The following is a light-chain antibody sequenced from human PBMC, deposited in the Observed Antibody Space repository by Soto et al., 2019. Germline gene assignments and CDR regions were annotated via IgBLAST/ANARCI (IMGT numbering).Light chain of an antibody. CDR2: GAS. V-gene: IGKV3-20*01. J-gene: IGKJ5*01. Sequence: EIVFTPSPGTLSLSPGERATLSCRASQSVSSNYLAWYQQKPGQAPRLLIYGASNRATGIPDRFSGSGSGTEFTLSISSLQSEDSAVYYCHQYNSWPPHTFGQGTRLEIK. CDR1: QSVSSNY. CDR3: HQYNSWPPHT.